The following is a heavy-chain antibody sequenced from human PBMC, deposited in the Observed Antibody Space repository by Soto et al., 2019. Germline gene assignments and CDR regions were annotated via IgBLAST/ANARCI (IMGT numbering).Heavy chain of an antibody. J-gene: IGHJ4*02. Sequence: ASVKVSCKASGYTFTNYAMHWVRQAPGQRLEWMGWINTGNGNTKYSQMLQGRVTITRDTSASTAYLELSSLRSEDTAVYYCARGETEYSYGLGYWGQGTLVTVSP. V-gene: IGHV1-3*04. CDR2: INTGNGNT. D-gene: IGHD5-18*01. CDR1: GYTFTNYA. CDR3: ARGETEYSYGLGY.